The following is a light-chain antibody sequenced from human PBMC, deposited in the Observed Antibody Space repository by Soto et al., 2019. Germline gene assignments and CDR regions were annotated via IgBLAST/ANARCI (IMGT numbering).Light chain of an antibody. CDR1: QSVSSN. Sequence: EIVMTQSPATLSVSPGARATLSCRASQSVSSNLAWYQQKPGQAPRLLIYGASTRATGIPARFGGSGSGTEFTVTISSLQSEDFAVYYCQQYNNWPRKFGQGTKVEIK. V-gene: IGKV3-15*01. CDR2: GAS. CDR3: QQYNNWPRK. J-gene: IGKJ1*01.